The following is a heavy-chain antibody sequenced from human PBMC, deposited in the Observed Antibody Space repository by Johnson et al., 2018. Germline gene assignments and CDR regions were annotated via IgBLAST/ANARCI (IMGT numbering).Heavy chain of an antibody. Sequence: VQLVQSGGGLVQPVGSLRLSCAASRFGFSSYDMHWVRQATGIGLDCVSAFGTAGATYYLGSVKGRFTISRGTSKNTLYLQMNSPRGEDTACRLVLGACSERTWADWPGGDGHW. CDR2: FGTAGAT. J-gene: IGHJ1*01. V-gene: IGHV3-13*01. CDR1: RFGFSSYD. D-gene: IGHD3/OR15-3a*01. CDR3: LGACSERTWADWPGGDGH.